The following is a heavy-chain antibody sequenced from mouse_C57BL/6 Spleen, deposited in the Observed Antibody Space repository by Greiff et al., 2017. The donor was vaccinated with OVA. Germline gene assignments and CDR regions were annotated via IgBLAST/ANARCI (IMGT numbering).Heavy chain of an antibody. D-gene: IGHD1-1*01. J-gene: IGHJ2*01. CDR1: GYTFTDYE. V-gene: IGHV1-15*01. CDR3: TRTTTVVATDFDY. Sequence: QVQLQQSGAELVRPGASVTLSCKASGYTFTDYEMHWVKQTPVHGLEWIGAIDPETGGTAYNQKFKGKAILTADKSSSTAYMELRSLTSEDSAVYYCTRTTTVVATDFDYWGQGTTLTVSS. CDR2: IDPETGGT.